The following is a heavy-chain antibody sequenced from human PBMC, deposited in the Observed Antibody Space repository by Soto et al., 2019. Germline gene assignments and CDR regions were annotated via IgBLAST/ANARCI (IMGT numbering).Heavy chain of an antibody. Sequence: PSETPSLTCTVSGGSISSYYWSWIRQPPGKGLEWIGYIYYSGSTNYNLSLKSRVTISVDTSKNQFSLKLSSVTAADTAVYYCARFNWYFDLWGRGTLVTVSS. J-gene: IGHJ2*01. CDR2: IYYSGST. V-gene: IGHV4-59*08. CDR3: ARFNWYFDL. CDR1: GGSISSYY.